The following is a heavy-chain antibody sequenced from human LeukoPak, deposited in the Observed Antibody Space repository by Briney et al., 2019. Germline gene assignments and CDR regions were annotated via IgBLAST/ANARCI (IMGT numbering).Heavy chain of an antibody. Sequence: GGSLRLSCAASGFTVNTNYMSWVRQAPGKGLEWVSIMHSVGTTYYADSVKGRFTISRDNAENTLYLQMNSLRPEDTALYYCARSQSGVFDVWGQGTMVIVSS. CDR1: GFTVNTNY. CDR3: ARSQSGVFDV. J-gene: IGHJ3*01. V-gene: IGHV3-66*01. CDR2: MHSVGTT. D-gene: IGHD2-15*01.